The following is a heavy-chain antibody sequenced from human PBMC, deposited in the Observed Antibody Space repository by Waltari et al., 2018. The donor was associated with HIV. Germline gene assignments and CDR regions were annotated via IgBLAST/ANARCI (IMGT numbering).Heavy chain of an antibody. Sequence: QVQLQQWGAGLLKPSETLSLTFAVYGGSFGGYYWSWIRQPPGQGLEWIGEINHSGSTNYNPSLKSRVTISVDTSKNQFSLKLSSVTAADTAVYYCARLGRDPWGIPGERYYYYGMDVWGQGTTVTVSS. CDR1: GGSFGGYY. V-gene: IGHV4-34*01. J-gene: IGHJ6*02. CDR3: ARLGRDPWGIPGERYYYYGMDV. CDR2: INHSGST. D-gene: IGHD6-13*01.